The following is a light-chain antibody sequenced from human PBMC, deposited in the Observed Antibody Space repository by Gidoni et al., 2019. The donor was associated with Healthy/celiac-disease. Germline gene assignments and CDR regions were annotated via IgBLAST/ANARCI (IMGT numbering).Light chain of an antibody. CDR2: GAS. V-gene: IGKV3-20*01. Sequence: DIVLTQSPGTLSLSPGERATLSCRASQSVSSSYLAWYQQKPGQAPRLLIYGASSRATGIPDRFSGSGSGTDFTLTISRLEPEDFAVYYCQQYGSSQLTFXGXTKVEIK. CDR3: QQYGSSQLT. J-gene: IGKJ4*01. CDR1: QSVSSSY.